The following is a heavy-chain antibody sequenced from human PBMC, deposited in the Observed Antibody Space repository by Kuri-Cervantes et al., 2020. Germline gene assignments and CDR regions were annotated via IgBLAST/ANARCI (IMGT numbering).Heavy chain of an antibody. Sequence: GGSLRLSCAASGFTVSSNYMSWVRQAPGKGLEWVSVIYSGGSTYYADSVKGRFTISRDNSKSTLYLQMNSLRAEDTAVYYCARDPTVTTWWDAFDIWGQGTMVTVSS. V-gene: IGHV3-66*02. D-gene: IGHD4-17*01. J-gene: IGHJ3*02. CDR2: IYSGGST. CDR1: GFTVSSNY. CDR3: ARDPTVTTWWDAFDI.